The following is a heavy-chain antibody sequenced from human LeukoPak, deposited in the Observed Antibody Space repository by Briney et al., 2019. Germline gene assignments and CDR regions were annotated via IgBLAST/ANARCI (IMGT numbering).Heavy chain of an antibody. J-gene: IGHJ4*02. CDR2: IYTSGNT. Sequence: SETLSLTCTVSGGSISSGSYYWSWVRQPAGKGREWIGRIYTSGNTNYNPSRKTRVTTSVATSKNQCSWKLSSGTAADRPAFYCARDRRHSTRDYYDSSGYYYPDYWGQGTLVTVSS. D-gene: IGHD3-22*01. V-gene: IGHV4-61*02. CDR3: ARDRRHSTRDYYDSSGYYYPDY. CDR1: GGSISSGSYY.